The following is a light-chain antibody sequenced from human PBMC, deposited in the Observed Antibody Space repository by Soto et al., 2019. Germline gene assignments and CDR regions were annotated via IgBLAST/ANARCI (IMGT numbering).Light chain of an antibody. CDR3: QSYDSSTHWV. CDR2: EDN. V-gene: IGLV6-57*03. Sequence: FMLTQPHSVSESPGKTVTISCTRSSGSIASNYVQWYQQRPGSAPTTVIYEDNQRPSGVPDRFSGSFDSSSNSASLTISGLKTEDEADYYCQSYDSSTHWVFGGGTKLTVL. CDR1: SGSIASNY. J-gene: IGLJ3*02.